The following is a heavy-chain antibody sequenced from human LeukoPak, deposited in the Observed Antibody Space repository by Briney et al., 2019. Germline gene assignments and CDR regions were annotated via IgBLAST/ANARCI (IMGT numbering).Heavy chain of an antibody. CDR2: ISAYNGNT. CDR1: GYTFTSYG. D-gene: IGHD3-9*01. Sequence: ASVKVSCKASGYTFTSYGISWVRQAPGQGLEWMGWISAYNGNTNYAQKLQGRVTMTTDTSTSTAYMELRSLRSDDTAVYYCARKGGRVYDILTGSLGWFDPWGQGTLVTVSS. J-gene: IGHJ5*02. CDR3: ARKGGRVYDILTGSLGWFDP. V-gene: IGHV1-18*01.